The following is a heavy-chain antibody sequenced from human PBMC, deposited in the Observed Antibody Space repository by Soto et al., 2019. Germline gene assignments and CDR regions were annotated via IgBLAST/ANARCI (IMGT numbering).Heavy chain of an antibody. J-gene: IGHJ4*02. CDR2: INHSGST. D-gene: IGHD3-9*01. CDR1: GGSFSGYY. CDR3: ASLRAYDILTGRHFDY. Sequence: PSETLSLTCAVYGGSFSGYYWSWIRQPPGKGLEWIEEINHSGSTNYNPSLKSRITISVDTSKNQFSLKLSSVTAADTALYYCASLRAYDILTGRHFDYWGQGTLVTVSS. V-gene: IGHV4-34*01.